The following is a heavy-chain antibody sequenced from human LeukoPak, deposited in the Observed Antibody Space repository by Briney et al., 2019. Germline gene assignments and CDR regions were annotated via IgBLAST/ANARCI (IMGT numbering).Heavy chain of an antibody. V-gene: IGHV4-59*08. J-gene: IGHJ4*02. Sequence: PSETLSLTCTVSGGSISSYYWSWIRQPPGKGLEWIGTIYHSGGTYYNPSLKSRVTISVDTSKNQFSLKLSSVTAADTAVYYCARRYYYGSGIFDYWGQGTLVTVSS. CDR1: GGSISSYY. CDR2: IYHSGGT. D-gene: IGHD3-10*01. CDR3: ARRYYYGSGIFDY.